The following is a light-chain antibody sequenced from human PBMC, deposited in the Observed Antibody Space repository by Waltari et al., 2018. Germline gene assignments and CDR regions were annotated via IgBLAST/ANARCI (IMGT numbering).Light chain of an antibody. CDR3: QQYNISPLT. J-gene: IGKJ4*01. CDR1: QSISSW. Sequence: DIQMTQSPSTLSASVGDRVTITCRASQSISSWLAWYQQKPGKAPKLLIYKSSSLESGVPSRFSGSGSGKEFTLTISSLQPDDFATYYCQQYNISPLTFGGGTEVEIK. V-gene: IGKV1-5*03. CDR2: KSS.